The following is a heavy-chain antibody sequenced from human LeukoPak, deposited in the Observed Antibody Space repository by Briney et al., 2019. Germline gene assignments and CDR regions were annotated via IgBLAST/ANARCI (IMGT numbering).Heavy chain of an antibody. Sequence: ASVKVSCKASGYTFTSYDINWVRQATGQGLEWMGWMNPNSGNTGYAQKFQGRVTMTRDTSISTAYMELSRLRSDDTAVYCCARDLRVRRLGDAFDIWGQGTMVTVSS. D-gene: IGHD3-10*01. J-gene: IGHJ3*02. V-gene: IGHV1-8*01. CDR3: ARDLRVRRLGDAFDI. CDR1: GYTFTSYD. CDR2: MNPNSGNT.